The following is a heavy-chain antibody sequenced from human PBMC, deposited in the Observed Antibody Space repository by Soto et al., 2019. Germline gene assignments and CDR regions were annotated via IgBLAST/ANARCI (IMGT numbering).Heavy chain of an antibody. J-gene: IGHJ6*02. Sequence: PGGSLRLSCAASGFTFSSYDMHWVRQATGKGLEWVSAIGTAGDTYYPGSVKGRFTISRENSKNTLYLQMNSLRAEDTAVYYCARDKSVYYYDSSGYYLPYLPHYYGMDVWGQGTTVTVSS. V-gene: IGHV3-13*04. CDR3: ARDKSVYYYDSSGYYLPYLPHYYGMDV. CDR1: GFTFSSYD. CDR2: IGTAGDT. D-gene: IGHD3-22*01.